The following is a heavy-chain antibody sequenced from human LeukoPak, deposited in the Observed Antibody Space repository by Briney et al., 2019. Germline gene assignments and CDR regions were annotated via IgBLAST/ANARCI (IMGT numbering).Heavy chain of an antibody. V-gene: IGHV3-30*04. CDR1: RFIFSNYA. J-gene: IGHJ4*02. CDR3: VRQDCSGGSCYLDY. Sequence: GGSLRLSCAASRFIFSNYAMHWVRQAPGKGLDWVAVISYHGRDQFYADSVKGRFTISRDSSKDTLYLQMNSLRTEDTAVYYCVRQDCSGGSCYLDYWGQGTLVTVSS. D-gene: IGHD2-15*01. CDR2: ISYHGRDQ.